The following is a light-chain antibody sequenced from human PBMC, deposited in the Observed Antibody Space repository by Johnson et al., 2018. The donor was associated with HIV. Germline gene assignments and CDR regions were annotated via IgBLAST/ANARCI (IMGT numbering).Light chain of an antibody. V-gene: IGLV1-51*01. CDR2: DNN. CDR1: SSNIGNKY. CDR3: GAWDSSLSAYV. J-gene: IGLJ1*01. Sequence: QLVLTQPPSVSAAPGQKVTISCSGSSSNIGNKYVSWYQQLPGTAPKLLIFDNNKRPSGIPDRFSASKSGTSATLGITGLQTGDEADYYCGAWDSSLSAYVFGTGTKVTVL.